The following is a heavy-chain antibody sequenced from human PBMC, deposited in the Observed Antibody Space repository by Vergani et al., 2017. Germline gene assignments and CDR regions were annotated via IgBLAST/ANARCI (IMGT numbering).Heavy chain of an antibody. CDR3: ARLVYCSSTSCPGDAFDI. J-gene: IGHJ3*02. CDR1: GGSISSHY. Sequence: QVQLQESGPGLVKPSETLSLTCTVSGGSISSHYWSWIRQPPGKGLEWIGYIYYSGSTNYNPSLKSRVTISVDTSKNQFSLKLSSVTAADTAVYYCARLVYCSSTSCPGDAFDIWGQGTMVTVSS. D-gene: IGHD2-2*01. CDR2: IYYSGST. V-gene: IGHV4-59*11.